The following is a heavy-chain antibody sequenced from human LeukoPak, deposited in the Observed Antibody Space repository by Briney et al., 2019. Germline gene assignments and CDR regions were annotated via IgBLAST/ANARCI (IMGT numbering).Heavy chain of an antibody. J-gene: IGHJ4*02. CDR3: ARADMVRGVPLDY. Sequence: GASVKVSCKASGYTFTGYYMHWVRQAPGQGLEWMGWINPNSGGTNYAQKFQGWVTMTRDTSISTAYMELSRLRSDDTAVYYCARADMVRGVPLDYWGQGTLVTVSS. CDR2: INPNSGGT. V-gene: IGHV1-2*04. D-gene: IGHD3-10*01. CDR1: GYTFTGYY.